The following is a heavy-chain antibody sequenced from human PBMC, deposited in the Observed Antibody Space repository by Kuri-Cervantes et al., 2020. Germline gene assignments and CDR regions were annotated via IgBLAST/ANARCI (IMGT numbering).Heavy chain of an antibody. CDR1: GFTVSSNY. Sequence: GESLKISCAASGFTVSSNYMSWVRQAPGKGLEWVSTINRNGGSTGYADSVKGRFTISRDNAKNSLYLQMNSLRAEDTALYYCARLQGITGSYSHWFDPWGQGTLVTVSS. J-gene: IGHJ5*02. V-gene: IGHV3-20*04. CDR2: INRNGGST. D-gene: IGHD1-26*01. CDR3: ARLQGITGSYSHWFDP.